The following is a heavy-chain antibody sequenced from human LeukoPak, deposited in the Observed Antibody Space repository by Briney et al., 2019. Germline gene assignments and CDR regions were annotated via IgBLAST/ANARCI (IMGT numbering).Heavy chain of an antibody. J-gene: IGHJ4*02. CDR2: ISAYNGNT. V-gene: IGHV1-18*01. CDR1: GYTFTSYG. D-gene: IGHD3-10*01. CDR3: ARVDSGYYYGSGSYYNVNY. Sequence: GASVKVSCKASGYTFTSYGISWVRQAPGQGLEWMGWISAYNGNTNYAQKLQGRVTMTTDTSTSTAYMELRSLRSDDTAVYYCARVDSGYYYGSGSYYNVNYWGQGTLVTVSS.